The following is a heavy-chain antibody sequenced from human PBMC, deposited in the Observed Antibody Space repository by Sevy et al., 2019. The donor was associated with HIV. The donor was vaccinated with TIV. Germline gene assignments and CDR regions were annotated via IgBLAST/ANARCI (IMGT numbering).Heavy chain of an antibody. V-gene: IGHV3-21*01. Sequence: GGSLRLSCAASGFTFSSYSMNWVRQAPGKGLEWVSSISSSSSYIYYADSVKGRFTISRENAKNSLYLQMNSLRAEDTAVYYCARAREWITGTTNFFDYWGQGTLVTVSS. CDR2: ISSSSSYI. J-gene: IGHJ4*02. CDR1: GFTFSSYS. CDR3: ARAREWITGTTNFFDY. D-gene: IGHD1-20*01.